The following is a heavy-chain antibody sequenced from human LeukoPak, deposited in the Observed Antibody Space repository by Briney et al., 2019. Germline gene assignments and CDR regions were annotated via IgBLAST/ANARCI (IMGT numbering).Heavy chain of an antibody. Sequence: SVKVFCKASGGTFSSYAISWVRQAPGQGVEWMGRIIPILGIANYAQKFQGRVTITADKSTSTAYMELSSLRSEDTAVYYCASSVFYGSGSYYPLNYYYYGMDVWGQGTTVTVSS. CDR1: GGTFSSYA. CDR3: ASSVFYGSGSYYPLNYYYYGMDV. D-gene: IGHD3-10*01. V-gene: IGHV1-69*04. J-gene: IGHJ6*02. CDR2: IIPILGIA.